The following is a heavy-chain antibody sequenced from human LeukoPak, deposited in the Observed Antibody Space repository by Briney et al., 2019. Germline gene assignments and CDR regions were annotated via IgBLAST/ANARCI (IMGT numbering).Heavy chain of an antibody. CDR1: GFTFSSYA. CDR2: ISYDGSNK. J-gene: IGHJ4*02. Sequence: GRSLRLSCAASGFTFSSYAMHWVRQAPGKGLEWVAVISYDGSNKYYADSVKGRFTISRDNSKNTLYLQMNSLRAEDTAAYYCARDKMGATFDYWGQGTLVTVSS. CDR3: ARDKMGATFDY. V-gene: IGHV3-30-3*01. D-gene: IGHD1-26*01.